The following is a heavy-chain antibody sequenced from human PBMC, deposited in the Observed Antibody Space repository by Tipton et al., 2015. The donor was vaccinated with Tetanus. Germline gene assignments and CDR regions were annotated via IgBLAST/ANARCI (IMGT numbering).Heavy chain of an antibody. CDR2: IYYSGST. Sequence: TLSLTCTVSGGSISSGGYYWSWIRQHPGKGLEWIGYIYYSGSTYYNPSLKSRLTISVDTSKNQFSLKLSSVTAADTAVYFCARRSYCTSTRCFDAFDLWGPGTRVTVSS. V-gene: IGHV4-31*03. D-gene: IGHD2-8*01. J-gene: IGHJ3*01. CDR1: GGSISSGGYY. CDR3: ARRSYCTSTRCFDAFDL.